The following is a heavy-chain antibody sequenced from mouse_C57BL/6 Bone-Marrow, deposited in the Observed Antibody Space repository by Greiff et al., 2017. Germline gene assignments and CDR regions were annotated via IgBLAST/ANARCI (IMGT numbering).Heavy chain of an antibody. V-gene: IGHV1-55*01. Sequence: VQLQQPGAELVKPGASVKMSCKASGYTFTSYWITWVKQRPGQGLEWIGDIYPGSGSTNYNEKLKSKATLTVDTSSSTAYMQLSILTSEDSAVYYCARDTAYFDYWGQGTTLTVSS. J-gene: IGHJ2*01. CDR1: GYTFTSYW. CDR2: IYPGSGST. CDR3: ARDTAYFDY.